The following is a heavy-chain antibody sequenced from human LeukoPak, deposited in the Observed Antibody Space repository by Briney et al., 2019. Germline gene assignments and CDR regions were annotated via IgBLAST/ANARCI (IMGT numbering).Heavy chain of an antibody. D-gene: IGHD3-9*01. CDR3: ARDAVYKDILTGYSDY. J-gene: IGHJ4*02. Sequence: GGSLRLSCAASGFTFNSNWMGWVRQAPGKELGWVTNIKQEGSEKYYVDSVKGRFTISRDNAKNSLYLQMNSLRAEDTAVYYCARDAVYKDILTGYSDYWGPGTLVTVSS. V-gene: IGHV3-7*01. CDR1: GFTFNSNW. CDR2: IKQEGSEK.